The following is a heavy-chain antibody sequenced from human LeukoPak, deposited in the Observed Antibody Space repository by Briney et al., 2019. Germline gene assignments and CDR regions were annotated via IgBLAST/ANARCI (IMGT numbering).Heavy chain of an antibody. J-gene: IGHJ6*02. Sequence: GGSLRLSCAASGFTFSIYSMNWVRQAPGKGLEWVSYISSSSSIIYYADSVKGRFTISRDNAKNSLYLQMNSLRAEDTAVYYCARALAAAGKNGMDVWGQGTTVTVSS. D-gene: IGHD6-13*01. CDR1: GFTFSIYS. V-gene: IGHV3-48*01. CDR2: ISSSSSII. CDR3: ARALAAAGKNGMDV.